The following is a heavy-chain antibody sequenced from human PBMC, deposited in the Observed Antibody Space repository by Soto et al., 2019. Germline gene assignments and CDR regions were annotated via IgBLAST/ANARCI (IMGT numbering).Heavy chain of an antibody. D-gene: IGHD3-22*01. CDR2: IYYTAST. J-gene: IGHJ5*02. V-gene: IGHV4-59*08. Sequence: ETLSLPHTLSGGSIRPYSWSWIRQPPGNGLEWSGYIYYTASTKYNPSLKSRVTMSVDTSKNQFSLKMSSVTAAETAVYYCARHTAHDSTGYINWFDPWGQGTLVTVSS. CDR1: GGSIRPYS. CDR3: ARHTAHDSTGYINWFDP.